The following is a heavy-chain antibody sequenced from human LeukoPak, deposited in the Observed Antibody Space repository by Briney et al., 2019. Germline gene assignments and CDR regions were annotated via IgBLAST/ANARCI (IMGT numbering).Heavy chain of an antibody. CDR3: ARSYCGGDCYSTRGYYYGMDV. CDR1: GYTFTGYY. J-gene: IGHJ6*02. Sequence: ASVKVSCKASGYTFTGYYMHWVRQAPGQGLEWMGRINPNSGGTNYAQKFQGRVTMTRDTSISTAYMELSRLRSDDTAVYYCARSYCGGDCYSTRGYYYGMDVWGQGTTVTVSS. CDR2: INPNSGGT. D-gene: IGHD2-21*02. V-gene: IGHV1-2*06.